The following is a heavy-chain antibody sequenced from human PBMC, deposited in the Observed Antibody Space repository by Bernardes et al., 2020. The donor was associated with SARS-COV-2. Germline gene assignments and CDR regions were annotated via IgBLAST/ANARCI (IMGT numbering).Heavy chain of an antibody. CDR2: INPNSGGT. V-gene: IGHV1-2*04. J-gene: IGHJ6*02. CDR1: GYTFTGYY. Sequence: ASVKVSCKASGYTFTGYYMHWVRQAPGQGLEWMGWINPNSGGTNYAQKFQGWVTMTRDTSISTAYMELSRLRSDDTAVYYCARAGSYGYYYYYGMDVWGQGTTVIVSS. D-gene: IGHD5-18*01. CDR3: ARAGSYGYYYYYGMDV.